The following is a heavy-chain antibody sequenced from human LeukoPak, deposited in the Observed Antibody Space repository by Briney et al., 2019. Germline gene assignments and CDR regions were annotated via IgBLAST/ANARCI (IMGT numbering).Heavy chain of an antibody. J-gene: IGHJ4*02. V-gene: IGHV4-30-2*01. CDR1: GGSISSGGYS. CDR3: ARVSTRGDHFDY. Sequence: PSETLSLTCAVSGGSISSGGYSWSWIRQPPGKGLEWVGFIYHSGTTYYNSSLKSRVTISLDRSKNQFSLKLSSMTAADTAVYYCARVSTRGDHFDYWGQGTLVTVSS. D-gene: IGHD2-21*02. CDR2: IYHSGTT.